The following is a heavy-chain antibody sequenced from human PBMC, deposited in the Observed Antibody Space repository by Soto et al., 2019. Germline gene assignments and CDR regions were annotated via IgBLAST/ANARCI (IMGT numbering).Heavy chain of an antibody. CDR1: GFTFSNAW. J-gene: IGHJ3*02. CDR3: TTDYYDSIGSDAFDI. CDR2: IKSKPDGGTT. D-gene: IGHD3-22*01. Sequence: GRSLRLSCAASGFTFSNAWMSWVRQAPGKGLEWVGRIKSKPDGGTTDYAAPVKGRCTISRDESKNTLYLQMNSLKPEDTAVYYCTTDYYDSIGSDAFDIWGQGTMVTVSS. V-gene: IGHV3-15*01.